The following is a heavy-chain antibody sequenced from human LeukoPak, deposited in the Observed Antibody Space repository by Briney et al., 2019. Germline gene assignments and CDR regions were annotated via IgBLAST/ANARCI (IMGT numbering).Heavy chain of an antibody. CDR1: GYTFSNYG. CDR3: ARDSLVVVGSRVDY. CDR2: ISAYNGNT. D-gene: IGHD2-15*01. Sequence: GASVKVSCKASGYTFSNYGFSWVRQAPGQGLEWMGWISAYNGNTIYAQKLQGRVTMTTDTSTSTAYMELRSLRSDDMAVYYCARDSLVVVGSRVDYWGQGTLVTVSS. J-gene: IGHJ4*02. V-gene: IGHV1-18*03.